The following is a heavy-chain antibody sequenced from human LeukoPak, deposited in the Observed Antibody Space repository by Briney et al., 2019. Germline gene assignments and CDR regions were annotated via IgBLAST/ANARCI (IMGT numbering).Heavy chain of an antibody. J-gene: IGHJ4*02. CDR2: IYYSGST. D-gene: IGHD4-23*01. Sequence: PSETLSLTCTVSGGSISSSSYYWGWIRQPPGKGLEWIGSIYYSGSTYYNPSLKSRVTISVDKSKKQFSLKLSSVTAADTAVYYCGRGPRPLWWQLVGYYFDYWGQGTLVTVSS. CDR3: GRGPRPLWWQLVGYYFDY. CDR1: GGSISSSSYY. V-gene: IGHV4-39*01.